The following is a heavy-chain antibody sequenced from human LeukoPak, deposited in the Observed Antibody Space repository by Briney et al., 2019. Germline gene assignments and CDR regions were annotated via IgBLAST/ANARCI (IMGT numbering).Heavy chain of an antibody. Sequence: PGGSLRLSCAASGFTFSSYAMSWVRQAPGKGLEWVSAISGSGGSTYYADSVKGRFTTSRDNSKNTLYLQMNSLRAEDTAVYYCARGGYYYDSSPFDYWGQGTLVTVSS. CDR3: ARGGYYYDSSPFDY. D-gene: IGHD3-22*01. CDR2: ISGSGGST. CDR1: GFTFSSYA. J-gene: IGHJ4*02. V-gene: IGHV3-23*01.